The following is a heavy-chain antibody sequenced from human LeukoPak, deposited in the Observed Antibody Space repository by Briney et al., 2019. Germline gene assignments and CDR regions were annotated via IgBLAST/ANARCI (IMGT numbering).Heavy chain of an antibody. CDR2: ISSSSSYI. CDR3: ARAPIVGATNADAFDI. D-gene: IGHD1-26*01. Sequence: GGSLRLSCAASGFTFSSYSMNWVRQAPGEGQEWVSYISSSSSYIYYADSMKGRFNISRDNAKHSLYLQMNSLRAEDTAVYYCARAPIVGATNADAFDIWGQGTMVTVSS. J-gene: IGHJ3*02. V-gene: IGHV3-21*01. CDR1: GFTFSSYS.